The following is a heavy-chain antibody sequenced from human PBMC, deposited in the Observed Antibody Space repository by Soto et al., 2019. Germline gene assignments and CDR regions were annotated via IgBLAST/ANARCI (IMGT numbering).Heavy chain of an antibody. CDR3: AKDIRPGRFLEWQTIGACDS. J-gene: IGHJ4*02. D-gene: IGHD3-3*01. CDR1: GFTFSIYD. Sequence: GGSLRLSCVATGFTFSIYDMHWVRQAPGKGLEWVAVISYDGTSKHYVDSITGRFTLSRDNSQNTVYLQMNSLRAEDTAVYYCAKDIRPGRFLEWQTIGACDSWGRGTLVTVSS. CDR2: ISYDGTSK. V-gene: IGHV3-30*18.